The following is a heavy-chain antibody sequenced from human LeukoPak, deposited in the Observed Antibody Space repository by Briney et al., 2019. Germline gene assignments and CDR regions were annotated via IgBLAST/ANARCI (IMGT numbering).Heavy chain of an antibody. V-gene: IGHV1-2*02. D-gene: IGHD6-19*01. CDR1: GYTFTGYY. Sequence: ASVKVSCKASGYTFTGYYMHWVRQAPGQGLEWIGWINPNSGGTNYAQKFQGRVTMTRDTSISTAYMELSRLRSDDTAVYYCARSGKGYSSGWAPFDYWGQGTLVTVSS. J-gene: IGHJ4*02. CDR2: INPNSGGT. CDR3: ARSGKGYSSGWAPFDY.